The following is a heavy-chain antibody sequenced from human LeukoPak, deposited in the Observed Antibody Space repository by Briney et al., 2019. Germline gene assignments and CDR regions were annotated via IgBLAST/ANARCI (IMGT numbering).Heavy chain of an antibody. CDR3: ARGLPRGVPDY. V-gene: IGHV1-46*01. J-gene: IGHJ4*02. CDR2: INPSGGST. Sequence: ASVKVSCKASGYTFTSYYMHWVRQAPGQGLEWMGVINPSGGSTTYAQKFQGRVTMTRDTSTSTVNMELSSLRSEDTAVYYCARGLPRGVPDYWGQGTLVTVSS. D-gene: IGHD3-10*01. CDR1: GYTFTSYY.